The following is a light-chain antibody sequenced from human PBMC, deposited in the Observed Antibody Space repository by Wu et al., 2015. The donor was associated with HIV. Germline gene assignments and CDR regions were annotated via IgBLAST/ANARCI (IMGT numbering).Light chain of an antibody. CDR3: QQYYNYPLT. J-gene: IGKJ4*01. CDR2: AAS. CDR1: RSIASY. Sequence: DIQMTQSPSSLSASVGDRVTLTCRASRSIASYLNWYQQKPGKAPKLLIYAASTLQSGVPSRFSGSGSGTDFTLTISCLQSEDFATYYCQQYYNYPLTFGGGTKVEIK. V-gene: IGKV1-39*01.